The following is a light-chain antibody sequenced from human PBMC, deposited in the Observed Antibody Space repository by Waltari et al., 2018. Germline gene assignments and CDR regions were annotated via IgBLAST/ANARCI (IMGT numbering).Light chain of an antibody. CDR3: TSYASIGTYV. Sequence: QSALTQPASVSGSPGQSITISCTGSSSAVGGYNYVSWYQQHPGKAPKVLIYDVSKWPSGVSNRFSGSKSGNTASLTISGLQAEDEADYYCTSYASIGTYVFGTGTKVTVL. CDR2: DVS. J-gene: IGLJ1*01. V-gene: IGLV2-14*01. CDR1: SSAVGGYNY.